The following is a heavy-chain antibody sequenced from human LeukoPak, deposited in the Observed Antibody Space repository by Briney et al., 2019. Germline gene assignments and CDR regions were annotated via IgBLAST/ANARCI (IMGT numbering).Heavy chain of an antibody. V-gene: IGHV3-30*02. CDR2: IRYDGSNK. D-gene: IGHD4/OR15-4a*01. Sequence: GGSLRLSCAASGFTFSSYGIPWVRQPQGKGLEWVAFIRYDGSNKYYADSVKGRFTISRDNSKNTLYLQMNSLRAEDTAVYYCAKGAYYFDYWGQGTLVTVSS. CDR3: AKGAYYFDY. CDR1: GFTFSSYG. J-gene: IGHJ4*02.